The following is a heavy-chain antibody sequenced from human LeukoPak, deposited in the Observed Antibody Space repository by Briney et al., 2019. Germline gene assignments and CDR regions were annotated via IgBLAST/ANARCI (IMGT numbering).Heavy chain of an antibody. D-gene: IGHD1-14*01. V-gene: IGHV4-39*01. CDR1: GGSISSSSYY. J-gene: IGHJ5*02. CDR3: ARHFRTGWFDP. Sequence: SETLSLTCTVSGGSISSSSYYWGWIRQPPGKGLEWIGSIYYSGSTYYNPSLKSRVTISVDTSKNQFSPKLSSVTAADTAVYYCARHFRTGWFDPWGQGTLVTVSS. CDR2: IYYSGST.